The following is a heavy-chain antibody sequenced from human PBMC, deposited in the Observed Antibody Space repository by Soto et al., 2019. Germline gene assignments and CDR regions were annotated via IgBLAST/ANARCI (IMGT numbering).Heavy chain of an antibody. CDR3: ARGLGYSYGYGVDV. CDR2: ITHSGSA. D-gene: IGHD5-18*01. CDR1: GGPFSGFY. V-gene: IGHV4-34*01. Sequence: SETLSLTCAVYGGPFSGFYWSWIRQPPGKGLEWIGEITHSGSANYNPSPKSRVAISLDTSRSQFSLTLSSVSAADTAMYFCARGLGYSYGYGVDVWAKGPRSPSP. J-gene: IGHJ6*02.